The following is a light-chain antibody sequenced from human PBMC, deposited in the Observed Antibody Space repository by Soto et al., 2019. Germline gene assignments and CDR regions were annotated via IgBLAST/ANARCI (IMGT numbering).Light chain of an antibody. CDR3: QHYNSYSEA. Sequence: DIQMTQSPSTLSASVGDRVTITCRASQNISIWLAWYQQRPGRAPRLLIYDSSSLESGVPSTFSGSGSGTEFSLTISNLRPDDFATYYCQHYNSYSEAFGQGTKVDI. CDR2: DSS. V-gene: IGKV1-5*01. J-gene: IGKJ1*01. CDR1: QNISIW.